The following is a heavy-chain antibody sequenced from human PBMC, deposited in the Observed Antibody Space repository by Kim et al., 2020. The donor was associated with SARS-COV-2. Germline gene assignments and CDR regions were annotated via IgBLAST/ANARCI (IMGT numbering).Heavy chain of an antibody. CDR2: IRSKAYVGKT. V-gene: IGHV3-49*04. CDR3: TTGYSCGWDFDY. Sequence: GGSLRLSCTASGFTFGDYAMNWVRQAPGKGLEWVGFIRSKAYVGKTEYSATVKGRFTISRDESKSIAYLKMNSLKTEAAAVYYCTTGYSCGWDFDYWGQGTLVTVSS. J-gene: IGHJ4*02. CDR1: GFTFGDYA. D-gene: IGHD6-19*01.